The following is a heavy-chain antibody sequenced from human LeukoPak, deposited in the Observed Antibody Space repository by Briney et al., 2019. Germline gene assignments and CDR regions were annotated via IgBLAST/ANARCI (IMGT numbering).Heavy chain of an antibody. CDR2: INPNSGGT. CDR1: GYTFTGYY. D-gene: IGHD2-8*01. J-gene: IGHJ4*02. CDR3: ARVWPCANGVCPDVYEY. V-gene: IGHV1-2*02. Sequence: GASVTVSCKASGYTFTGYYIHWVRQAPGQGLEWLGWINPNSGGTNYAQNFQGRVTMTRDTSISSAYMELSSLRSDDTAIYYCARVWPCANGVCPDVYEYWGRGTLVTVSS.